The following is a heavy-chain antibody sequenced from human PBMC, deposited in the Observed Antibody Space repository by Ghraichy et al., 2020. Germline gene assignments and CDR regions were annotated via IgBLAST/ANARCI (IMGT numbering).Heavy chain of an antibody. CDR3: AKGYCSTISCSKFDY. CDR1: GFTFSSYA. D-gene: IGHD2-2*01. V-gene: IGHV3-23*01. CDR2: ISGSGDTI. Sequence: GGSLRLSCVASGFTFSSYAMSWVRQAPGKGLEWVSGISGSGDTISYADSVKGRFTISRDNSKNTLYLQMNGPRAEDTAVYYCAKGYCSTISCSKFDYWGQGTLVTVSS. J-gene: IGHJ4*02.